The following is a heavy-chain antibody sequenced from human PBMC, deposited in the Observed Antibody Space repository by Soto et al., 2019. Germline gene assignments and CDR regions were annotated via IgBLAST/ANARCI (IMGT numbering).Heavy chain of an antibody. CDR2: ISGSGGST. Sequence: PGGSLRLSCAASGFTFSSYAMSWVRQAPGKGLEWVSAISGSGGSTYYADSVKGRFTISRDNSKNTLYLQMNSLRAEDTAVYYCAKDVGYCTNGVCSDDAFDIWGQGKMVTVSS. CDR3: AKDVGYCTNGVCSDDAFDI. V-gene: IGHV3-23*01. J-gene: IGHJ3*02. D-gene: IGHD2-8*01. CDR1: GFTFSSYA.